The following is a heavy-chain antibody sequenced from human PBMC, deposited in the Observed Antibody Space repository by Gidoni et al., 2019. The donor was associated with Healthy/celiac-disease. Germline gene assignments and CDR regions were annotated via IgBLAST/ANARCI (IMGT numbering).Heavy chain of an antibody. D-gene: IGHD6-19*01. V-gene: IGHV3-23*01. J-gene: IGHJ4*02. CDR3: AKDHSSGSGWLFDY. Sequence: EVQLLESGGGLVQPGGSLRLSCAASGVTFSSYAMSWVRQDPGPGLEWVSAISGSGGSTYYADSVKGRFTISRDNSKNTLYLQMNSLRAEDTAVYYCAKDHSSGSGWLFDYWGQGTLVTVSS. CDR2: ISGSGGST. CDR1: GVTFSSYA.